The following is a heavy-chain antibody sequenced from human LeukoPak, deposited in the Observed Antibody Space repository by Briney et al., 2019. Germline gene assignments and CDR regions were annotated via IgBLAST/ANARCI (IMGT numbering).Heavy chain of an antibody. V-gene: IGHV4-31*03. J-gene: IGHJ4*02. CDR3: AREAATWMQEWSYIDY. Sequence: SETLSLTCTVSGGSIISGGYYWSWIRQHPGKGLEWIGYIYYSGSTYYNPSLKSRVTISVDTPKNQFSLKLSSVTAADTAVYYCAREAATWMQEWSYIDYWGQGTLVTVSS. CDR2: IYYSGST. CDR1: GGSIISGGYY. D-gene: IGHD5-18*01.